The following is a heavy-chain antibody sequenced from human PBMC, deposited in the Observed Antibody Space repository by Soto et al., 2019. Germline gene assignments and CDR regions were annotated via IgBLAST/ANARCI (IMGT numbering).Heavy chain of an antibody. CDR1: GCTFTDYD. D-gene: IGHD7-27*01. V-gene: IGHV1-8*01. J-gene: IGHJ4*02. CDR2: MNPNNGNT. CDR3: AKGPRNWGVDY. Sequence: QVQLVQSGAEVKKPGASVKVSCKASGCTFTDYDINWFRQATGQGLEWMGWMNPNNGNTGYAQNFQGRVTMTRSTSISTAYMELSTLRSEDTAVYYCAKGPRNWGVDYWGQGTLVTVSS.